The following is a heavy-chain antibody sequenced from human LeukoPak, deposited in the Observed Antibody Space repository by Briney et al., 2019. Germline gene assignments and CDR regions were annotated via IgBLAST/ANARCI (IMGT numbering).Heavy chain of an antibody. Sequence: SETLSLTCAVYGGSFSGYYLSWIRQPPGKGLEWIGEINHSGSTNYNPSLKSRVTISVDTSKNQFSLKLSSVTAADPAVYYCARAGYSSGWYADYWGQGTLVTVSS. V-gene: IGHV4-34*01. CDR1: GGSFSGYY. D-gene: IGHD6-19*01. J-gene: IGHJ4*02. CDR3: ARAGYSSGWYADY. CDR2: INHSGST.